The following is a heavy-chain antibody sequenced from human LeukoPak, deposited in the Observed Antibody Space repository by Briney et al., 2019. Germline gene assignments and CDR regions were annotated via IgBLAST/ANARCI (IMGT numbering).Heavy chain of an antibody. CDR1: GGSISNSNYY. CDR3: ARDQEAVAGYDY. Sequence: PSETLSLTCSVSGGSISNSNYYWGWIRQPPGKGLEWIGSIYYSGSTHYNPSLNSRATISVDTSMNQFSLPLTSVNAADTAVYYCARDQEAVAGYDYWGQGTLVTVSS. D-gene: IGHD6-19*01. J-gene: IGHJ4*02. CDR2: IYYSGST. V-gene: IGHV4-39*02.